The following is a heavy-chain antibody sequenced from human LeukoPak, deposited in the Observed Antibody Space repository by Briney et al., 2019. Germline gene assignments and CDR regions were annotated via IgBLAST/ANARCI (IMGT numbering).Heavy chain of an antibody. CDR2: IYYSGST. Sequence: SETLSLTCTVSGGSIISSSYYWGWIRQPPGKGLEWIGSIYYSGSTYYNPSLKSRVTISIDTSKNQFSLKLSSVTAADTAVYYCARDQHYYDSSGPTGGYWGQGTLVTVSS. D-gene: IGHD3-22*01. CDR1: GGSIISSSYY. V-gene: IGHV4-39*07. J-gene: IGHJ4*02. CDR3: ARDQHYYDSSGPTGGY.